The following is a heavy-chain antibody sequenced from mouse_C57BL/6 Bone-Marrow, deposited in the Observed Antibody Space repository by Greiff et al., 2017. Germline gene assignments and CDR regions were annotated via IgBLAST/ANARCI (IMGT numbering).Heavy chain of an antibody. J-gene: IGHJ4*01. CDR3: ARPLYYYAMDY. Sequence: VQLQQSGAELVKPGASVKLSCKASGYTFTSDWMHWVKQRPGQGLEWIGYINPSSGYTKYNQKFKDKATLTTDKSSSTAYMQLSSLTYEDSAVYHCARPLYYYAMDYWGQGTSVTVSS. CDR2: INPSSGYT. V-gene: IGHV1-7*01. CDR1: GYTFTSDW.